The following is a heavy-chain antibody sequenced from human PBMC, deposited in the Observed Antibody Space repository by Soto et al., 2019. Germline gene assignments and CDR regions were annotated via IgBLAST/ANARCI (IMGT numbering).Heavy chain of an antibody. CDR1: GFTFSVSA. CDR3: ARPYFLSTRCYLSYYVMEV. V-gene: IGHV3-30-3*01. J-gene: IGHJ6*02. CDR2: ISADGSHQ. Sequence: QVQVVESGGGVVQPGTSLRLSCAASGFTFSVSAIHWVRQAPGKGLDWVAVISADGSHQYYADSVRGRFTISRDNPKNTLYLQMNSLRAYDTAVYYCARPYFLSTRCYLSYYVMEVWGPWTTVTVSS. D-gene: IGHD2-2*01.